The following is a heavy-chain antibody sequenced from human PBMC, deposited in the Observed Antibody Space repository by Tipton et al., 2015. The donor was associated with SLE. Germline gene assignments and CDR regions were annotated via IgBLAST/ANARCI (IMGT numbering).Heavy chain of an antibody. Sequence: SLRLSCETSKFTFSNYWMTWVRQAPGKGLEWVANIKRDGSQKYYVDSVKGRFTISRDNAKNSLYLQMNSLRGEDTAVYYCARNEQGFDYWGQGTLVAVSS. J-gene: IGHJ4*02. CDR3: ARNEQGFDY. V-gene: IGHV3-7*05. CDR1: KFTFSNYW. CDR2: IKRDGSQK. D-gene: IGHD1-1*01.